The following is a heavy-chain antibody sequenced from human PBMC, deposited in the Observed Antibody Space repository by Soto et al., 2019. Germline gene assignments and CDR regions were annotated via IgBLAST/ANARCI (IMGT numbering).Heavy chain of an antibody. CDR1: GGSFTNYA. CDR2: IMPLFDKT. V-gene: IGHV1-69*01. CDR3: AGEGVVMPASYFDF. Sequence: QVQLVQSGVEVKQPGSSVKISCKASGGSFTNYAFSWVRQAPGQGLEWMGLIMPLFDKTNYAQWFQCRVSITANDSATTVYLELTGLTSDDTAVYYCAGEGVVMPASYFDFWGQGTLVTVSS. J-gene: IGHJ4*02. D-gene: IGHD2-21*02.